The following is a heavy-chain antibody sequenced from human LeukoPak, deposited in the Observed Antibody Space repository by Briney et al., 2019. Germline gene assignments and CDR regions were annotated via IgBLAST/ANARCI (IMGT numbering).Heavy chain of an antibody. D-gene: IGHD3-9*01. V-gene: IGHV4-4*07. CDR3: ARDSYYDILTHYYEDWFDP. CDR2: IYTSGST. CDR1: GGSISSYY. J-gene: IGHJ5*02. Sequence: SETLSLTSTVSGGSISSYYWSWIRQPAGKGLEWIGRIYTSGSTNYNPSLKSRVTMSVDTSKNQFSLKLSSVTAADTAVYYCARDSYYDILTHYYEDWFDPRGQGTLVTVSS.